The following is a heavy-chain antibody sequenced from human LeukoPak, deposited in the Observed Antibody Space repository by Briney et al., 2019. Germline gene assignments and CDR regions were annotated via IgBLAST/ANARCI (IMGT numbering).Heavy chain of an antibody. D-gene: IGHD5-24*01. CDR2: INHSGST. V-gene: IGHV4-34*01. J-gene: IGHJ4*02. Sequence: SETLSLTCAVYGGSFSGYYWSWIRQPPGKGLEWIGEINHSGSTNYNPSLKSRVTISVDTSKKQFSLKLSSVTAADTAVYYCATLRDGYEFDYWGQGTLVTVS. CDR1: GGSFSGYY. CDR3: ATLRDGYEFDY.